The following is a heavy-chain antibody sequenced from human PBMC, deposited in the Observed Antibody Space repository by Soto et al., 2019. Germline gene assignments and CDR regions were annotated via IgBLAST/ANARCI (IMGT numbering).Heavy chain of an antibody. Sequence: QLQLQESGPGLVKPSDTLSLTCTVSGVSIRSSSYYWGWIRQPPGKGLEWIGSIYYSGSTYYNPSLKSRVTISVDTSKNQXXXXXXXXXXXXXXXXXXXXXXXXSSGLPPYYYYNGMDVWGQGTTVIVSS. D-gene: IGHD3-22*01. CDR1: GVSIRSSSYY. V-gene: IGHV4-39*01. CDR3: XXXXXXSSGLPPYYYYNGMDV. CDR2: IYYSGST. J-gene: IGHJ6*02.